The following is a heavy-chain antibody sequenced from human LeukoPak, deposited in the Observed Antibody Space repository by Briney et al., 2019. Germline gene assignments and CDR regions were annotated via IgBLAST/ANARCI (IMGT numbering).Heavy chain of an antibody. Sequence: GESLKISCKGSGYSFTSYWIGWVRQMPGKGLEWMGIIDPGDSDTKYSPPFQGQVTFSADRSISTAYLQWSSLKASDTAMYYCARLKYYGSGSYYFAYWGQGTLVTVSS. CDR3: ARLKYYGSGSYYFAY. CDR1: GYSFTSYW. CDR2: IDPGDSDT. J-gene: IGHJ4*02. V-gene: IGHV5-51*01. D-gene: IGHD3-10*01.